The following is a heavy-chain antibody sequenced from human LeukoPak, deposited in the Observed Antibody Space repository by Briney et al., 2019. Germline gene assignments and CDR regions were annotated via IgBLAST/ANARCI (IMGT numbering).Heavy chain of an antibody. J-gene: IGHJ4*02. D-gene: IGHD6-13*01. CDR1: GYTFTSYT. V-gene: IGHV1-3*01. Sequence: ASVKVSCTASGYTFTSYTMHWVRQAPGQRLEWMGGINAGNGKSKYSQKFQGRVTITRDTSPSTAYMELSSLKSEDTAGYYFARDRYSGYSSTYFDYWGQGTLVTVSS. CDR2: INAGNGKS. CDR3: ARDRYSGYSSTYFDY.